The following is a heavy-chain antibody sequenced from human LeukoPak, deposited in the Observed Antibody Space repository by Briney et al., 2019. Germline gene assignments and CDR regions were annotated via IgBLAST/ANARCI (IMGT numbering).Heavy chain of an antibody. J-gene: IGHJ4*02. CDR1: GFTFSSYG. V-gene: IGHV3-30*18. CDR2: ISYDGSNK. D-gene: IGHD4-11*01. CDR3: AKDLNLQWTLDY. Sequence: GRSLRLSCAASGFTFSSYGMHWVRQAPGKGLEWVAVISYDGSNKYYADSVKGRFTISRDNSKNTLHLQMNSLRAEDTAVYYCAKDLNLQWTLDYWGQGTLVTVSS.